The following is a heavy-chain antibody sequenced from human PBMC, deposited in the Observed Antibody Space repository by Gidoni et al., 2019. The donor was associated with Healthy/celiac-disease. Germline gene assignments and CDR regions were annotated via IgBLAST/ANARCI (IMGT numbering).Heavy chain of an antibody. CDR2: ISYDGSNK. Sequence: QVQLVESGGGVVQPGRSLTHSCAASGFTFSSYAMHWVRQAPGKGLEWVSVISYDGSNKYYADSVKGRFTISRDNSKNTLYLQMNSLRAEDTAVYYCARDSTVTLDDWGQGTLVTVSS. V-gene: IGHV3-30-3*01. CDR1: GFTFSSYA. D-gene: IGHD4-17*01. CDR3: ARDSTVTLDD. J-gene: IGHJ4*02.